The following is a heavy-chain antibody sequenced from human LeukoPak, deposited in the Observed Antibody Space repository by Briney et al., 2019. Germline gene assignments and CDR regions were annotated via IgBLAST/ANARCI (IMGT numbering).Heavy chain of an antibody. D-gene: IGHD3-10*01. J-gene: IGHJ4*02. CDR2: VYTSGST. V-gene: IGHV4-61*02. CDR3: AGGVTIVRGTSKHFDY. CDR1: GGSIRSGSYY. Sequence: PSETLSLTCTVSGGSIRSGSYYWSWIRQAAGKGLEWIGRVYTSGSTNYNPSLESRVTISVDTSKNQFSPNLSSVTAADTAVYYCAGGVTIVRGTSKHFDYWGQGTLVTVSS.